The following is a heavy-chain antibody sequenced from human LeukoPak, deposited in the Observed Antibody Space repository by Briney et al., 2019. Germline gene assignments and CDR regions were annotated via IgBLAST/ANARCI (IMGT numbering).Heavy chain of an antibody. V-gene: IGHV3-74*01. CDR1: GFTFSSYW. D-gene: IGHD5-18*01. CDR3: ARDYPRGYSYGHDY. J-gene: IGHJ4*02. CDR2: INSDGSST. Sequence: PGGSLRLSCAASGFTFSSYWMHWVRQAPGKGLVWVSRINSDGSSTSYADSVKGRFTISRDNAKNSLYLQMNSLRAEDTAVNYCARDYPRGYSYGHDYWGQGTLVTVSS.